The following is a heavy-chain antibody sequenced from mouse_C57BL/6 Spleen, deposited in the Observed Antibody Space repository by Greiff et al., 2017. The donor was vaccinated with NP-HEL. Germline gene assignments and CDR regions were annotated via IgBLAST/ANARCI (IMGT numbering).Heavy chain of an antibody. D-gene: IGHD2-1*01. CDR3: ARYGNYEGYYPMDY. J-gene: IGHJ4*01. CDR1: GYSFTGYY. CDR2: INPSTGGT. V-gene: IGHV1-42*01. Sequence: VHVKQSGPELVKPGASVKISCKASGYSFTGYYMNWVKQSPEKSLEWIGEINPSTGGTTYNQKFKAKATLTVDKSSSTAYMQLKSLTSEDSAVYYCARYGNYEGYYPMDYWGQGTSVTVSS.